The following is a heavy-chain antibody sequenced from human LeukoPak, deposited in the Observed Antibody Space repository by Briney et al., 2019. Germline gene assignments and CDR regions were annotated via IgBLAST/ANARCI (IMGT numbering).Heavy chain of an antibody. CDR1: GFTFCDYA. V-gene: IGHV3-49*04. D-gene: IGHD3-10*01. CDR3: TRGDGSGSF. CDR2: IRSKAHGGTT. J-gene: IGHJ4*02. Sequence: GGSLRLSCTVSGFTFCDYAMSWVRQAPGKGLEWVGFIRSKAHGGTTEYAASVKGRFTISRDDSKSIAYLQMNSLKTEDTAVYYCTRGDGSGSFWGQGTLVTVSS.